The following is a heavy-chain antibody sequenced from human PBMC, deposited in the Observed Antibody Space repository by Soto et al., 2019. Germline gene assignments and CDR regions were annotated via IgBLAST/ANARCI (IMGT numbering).Heavy chain of an antibody. CDR3: ARVAQYSSGWTPFDY. J-gene: IGHJ4*02. CDR2: VYYSGNT. V-gene: IGHV4-39*01. CDR1: GGSISSSSYN. Sequence: SDTLSLTCTVSGGSISSSSYNWDWIRQPPGKGLEWIGSVYYSGNTYYNPSLTGRVTISADMSKNQFSLRLSSVTAADTAVYYCARVAQYSSGWTPFDYWGQGTLVTVSS. D-gene: IGHD6-19*01.